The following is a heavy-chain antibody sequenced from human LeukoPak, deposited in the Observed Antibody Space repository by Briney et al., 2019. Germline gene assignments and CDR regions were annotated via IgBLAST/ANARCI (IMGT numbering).Heavy chain of an antibody. V-gene: IGHV3-66*01. J-gene: IGHJ4*02. CDR1: GFSVNYHY. Sequence: GGSLRLSCAVSGFSVNYHYISWVRQAPGKGLEWVSVIYSGGSTYYADSVKGRFTISRDNSKNTVYLQMYSLRAEDTAVYYCARERLGPTGGEWGQGTLVTVSS. CDR3: ARERLGPTGGE. D-gene: IGHD1-26*01. CDR2: IYSGGST.